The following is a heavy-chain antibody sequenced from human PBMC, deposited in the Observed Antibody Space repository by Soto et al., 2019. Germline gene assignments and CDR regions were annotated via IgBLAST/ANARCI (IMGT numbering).Heavy chain of an antibody. Sequence: EVQLVESGGALVQPGGSLRLSCAASGFTFSHYWMHWVRQAPGKGLEWVSRINPDGTDTSYADSVKGRFTISRDNAKNTLSLQMSSLRAEDTALYSCTSDTFGREDSWGQGALVAVSS. J-gene: IGHJ4*02. V-gene: IGHV3-74*01. CDR3: TSDTFGREDS. CDR1: GFTFSHYW. CDR2: INPDGTDT. D-gene: IGHD3-10*01.